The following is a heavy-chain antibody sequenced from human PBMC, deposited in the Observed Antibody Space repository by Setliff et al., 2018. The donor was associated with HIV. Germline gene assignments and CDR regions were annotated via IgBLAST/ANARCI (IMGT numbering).Heavy chain of an antibody. V-gene: IGHV4-61*02. D-gene: IGHD3-22*01. CDR3: ARDRNYYDSSVFDY. CDR2: IYTSGST. CDR1: GGSISSGSYY. J-gene: IGHJ4*02. Sequence: SETLSLTCTVSGGSISSGSYYWSWIRQPAGKGLEWIGPIYTSGSTNYNPSLKSRVTISVDTSKNQCSLKLSSVTAADTAVYYCARDRNYYDSSVFDYWGQGTLVTVSS.